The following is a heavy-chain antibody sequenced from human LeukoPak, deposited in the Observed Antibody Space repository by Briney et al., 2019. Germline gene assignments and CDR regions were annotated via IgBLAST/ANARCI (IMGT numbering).Heavy chain of an antibody. V-gene: IGHV3-7*01. CDR2: IKQDGSEK. CDR1: GFTFSSYG. Sequence: GGSLRPSCAASGFTFSSYGMHWVRQAPGKGLEWVANIKQDGSEKYYVDSVKGRFTISRDNAKNSLYLQMNSLRAEDTAVYYXXXXIGGYSYGPNDAFDIWGQGTMVTVSS. CDR3: XXXIGGYSYGPNDAFDI. J-gene: IGHJ3*02. D-gene: IGHD5-18*01.